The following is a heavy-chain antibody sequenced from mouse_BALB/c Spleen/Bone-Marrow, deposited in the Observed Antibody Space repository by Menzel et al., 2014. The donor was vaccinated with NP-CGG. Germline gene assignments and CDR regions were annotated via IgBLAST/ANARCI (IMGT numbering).Heavy chain of an antibody. CDR2: INPYNGDT. J-gene: IGHJ1*01. V-gene: IGHV1-37*01. Sequence: EVQGVESGPELVKPGASVKISCKASGYSFTGYFMNWVKQSHGKSLEWIGRINPYNGDTFYNQKFKGKATLTVDKSSSTAHMELLSLTSEDSAVYYCGKVYDYDGWYFDVWGAGTTVTVSS. D-gene: IGHD2-4*01. CDR1: GYSFTGYF. CDR3: GKVYDYDGWYFDV.